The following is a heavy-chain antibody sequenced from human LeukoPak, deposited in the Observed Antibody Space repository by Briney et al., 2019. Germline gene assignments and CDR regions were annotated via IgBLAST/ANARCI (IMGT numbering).Heavy chain of an antibody. CDR2: ISAYNGYT. CDR1: GYTFTSYG. J-gene: IGHJ4*02. CDR3: ARVEGGLISSTSSPFDY. V-gene: IGHV1-18*01. Sequence: LWASVKVSCKASGYTFTSYGISWVRQAPGQGLEWMGWISAYNGYTNSAQKLQGRVTMTTDTSTTTAYMELRSLRSDDTAVYYCARVEGGLISSTSSPFDYWGQGTLVTVSS. D-gene: IGHD2-2*01.